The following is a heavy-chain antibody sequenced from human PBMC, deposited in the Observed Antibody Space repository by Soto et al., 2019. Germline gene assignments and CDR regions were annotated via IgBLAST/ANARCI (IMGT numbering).Heavy chain of an antibody. J-gene: IGHJ4*02. V-gene: IGHV4-59*08. D-gene: IGHD4-17*01. CDR2: IYYNGST. Sequence: SETLSLTCTVSGGSISNYYWSWIRQPPGKGLEWIGYIYYNGSTNYDPSLKSRVTISVDTSKNQFSLKLSSVTAADTAVYYCARHDFGGSDYWGQGTLVTVSS. CDR1: GGSISNYY. CDR3: ARHDFGGSDY.